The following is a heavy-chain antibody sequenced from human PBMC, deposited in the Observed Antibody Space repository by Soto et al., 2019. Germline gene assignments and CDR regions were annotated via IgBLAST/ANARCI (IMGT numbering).Heavy chain of an antibody. D-gene: IGHD3-3*01. Sequence: GGSLRLSCAASGFTFSSYGMHWVRQAPGKGLEWVAVIWYDGSNKYYADSVKGRFAISRDNSKNTLYLQMNSLRAEDTAVYYCARDELRFLPQPPDVWGQGTTVTVSS. J-gene: IGHJ6*02. CDR1: GFTFSSYG. CDR2: IWYDGSNK. V-gene: IGHV3-33*01. CDR3: ARDELRFLPQPPDV.